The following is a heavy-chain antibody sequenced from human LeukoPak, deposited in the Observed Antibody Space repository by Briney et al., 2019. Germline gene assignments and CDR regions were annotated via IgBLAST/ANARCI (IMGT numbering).Heavy chain of an antibody. J-gene: IGHJ3*02. CDR1: GFTFSSYS. CDR2: ISSSSSYI. D-gene: IGHD2-2*01. Sequence: GGSLRLSCAASGFTFSSYSMNWVRQAPGKGLEWVSSISSSSSYIYYADSVKGRFTISRDNAKNSLYLQMNSLRAEDTAVYYCARDIGSKKAFDIWGQGTMVTVSS. V-gene: IGHV3-21*01. CDR3: ARDIGSKKAFDI.